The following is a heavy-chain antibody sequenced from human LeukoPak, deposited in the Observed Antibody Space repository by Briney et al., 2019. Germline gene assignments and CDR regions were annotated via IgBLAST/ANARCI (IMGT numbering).Heavy chain of an antibody. Sequence: PGGSLRLSCAASGFTFSSYSMNWVRQAPGKGLEWVSSISSSSSYIYYADSVKGRFTISRDNAKNSLYLQMNSLRAEDTAVYYCARYVRQDQRRQRKMDVWGKGTTVTVSS. CDR3: ARYVRQDQRRQRKMDV. D-gene: IGHD3-10*02. J-gene: IGHJ6*04. CDR1: GFTFSSYS. CDR2: ISSSSSYI. V-gene: IGHV3-21*01.